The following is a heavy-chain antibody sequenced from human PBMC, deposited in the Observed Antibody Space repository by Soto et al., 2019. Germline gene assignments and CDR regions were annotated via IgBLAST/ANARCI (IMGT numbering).Heavy chain of an antibody. D-gene: IGHD2-21*02. Sequence: EVQLLESGGGVVQPGGSLRLSCAASGFTFSSYAMSWVRQAPGKGLEWVSAISGSGGSKYYADSVKGRFTISRDNSKNPLYLQRNRLTAEDTAVYYCAKGLYGDSSRDWGQGTLVTVSS. CDR3: AKGLYGDSSRD. V-gene: IGHV3-23*01. J-gene: IGHJ4*02. CDR2: ISGSGGSK. CDR1: GFTFSSYA.